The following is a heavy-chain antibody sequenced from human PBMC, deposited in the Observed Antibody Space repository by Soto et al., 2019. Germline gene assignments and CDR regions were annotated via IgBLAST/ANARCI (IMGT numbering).Heavy chain of an antibody. Sequence: SETLSLTCTVSGDSISSSAYYWAWIRQPPGKGLEWIGNLHYSGTTYYNPSLKSRVTLSVDTSKNHFSLRLTSVTAADTAVYYCATRLRGLWFDPWGQGTLVTVSS. D-gene: IGHD3-16*01. V-gene: IGHV4-39*02. J-gene: IGHJ5*02. CDR2: LHYSGTT. CDR1: GDSISSSAYY. CDR3: ATRLRGLWFDP.